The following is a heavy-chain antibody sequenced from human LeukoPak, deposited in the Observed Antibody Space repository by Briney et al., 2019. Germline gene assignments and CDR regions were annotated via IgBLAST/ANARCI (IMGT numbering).Heavy chain of an antibody. Sequence: SETLSLTCTVSGGSISSSSYYWGWIRQPPGKGLEWIGSIYYSGSTYYNPSLKSRVTISVDTSKNQFSLKLSSVTAADTAVYYCARLVRANLIVVVPAAIGWFDPWGQGTLVTVSS. CDR3: ARLVRANLIVVVPAAIGWFDP. CDR2: IYYSGST. J-gene: IGHJ5*02. CDR1: GGSISSSSYY. V-gene: IGHV4-39*01. D-gene: IGHD2-2*01.